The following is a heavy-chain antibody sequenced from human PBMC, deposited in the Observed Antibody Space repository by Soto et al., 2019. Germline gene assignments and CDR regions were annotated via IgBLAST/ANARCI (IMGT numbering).Heavy chain of an antibody. Sequence: EVQLLESGGGLVQPGGSLRLSCAASGFTFSSYAMSWVRQAPGKGLEWVSAISGSGGSTYYADSVKGRFTISRDNSKNTLYLEMNSLSAVDTAVYYCAKDPGITMVRGVTYWGQGTLVTVSS. V-gene: IGHV3-23*01. CDR2: ISGSGGST. J-gene: IGHJ4*02. CDR1: GFTFSSYA. D-gene: IGHD3-10*01. CDR3: AKDPGITMVRGVTY.